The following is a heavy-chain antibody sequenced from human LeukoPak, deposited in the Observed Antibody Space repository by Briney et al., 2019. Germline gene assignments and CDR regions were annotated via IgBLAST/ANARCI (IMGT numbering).Heavy chain of an antibody. CDR2: ISSSSTYI. CDR3: ARGRRGIVPADRYYYYYMDV. Sequence: PGGSLRLSCAASGFTFSNFAMSWVRQAPGKGLEWVSSISSSSTYIYYADSVKGRFTISRDNAKNSLYLQMNSLRAEDTAVYYCARGRRGIVPADRYYYYYMDVWGKGTTVTVSS. D-gene: IGHD2-2*01. CDR1: GFTFSNFA. V-gene: IGHV3-21*01. J-gene: IGHJ6*03.